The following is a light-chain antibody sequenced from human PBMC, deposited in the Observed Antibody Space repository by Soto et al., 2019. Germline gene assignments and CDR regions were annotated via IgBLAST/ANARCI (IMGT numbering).Light chain of an antibody. CDR1: KLGNKY. CDR3: QAWDSSYV. V-gene: IGLV3-1*01. Sequence: SYELTQPPSVSVSPGQTATITCSGDKLGNKYTSWYQQKPGQSPVLIIYQDTRRPSRIPERFSGSNSATTATLTISGTQAMDEADYYCQAWDSSYVFGTGTKLTVL. J-gene: IGLJ1*01. CDR2: QDT.